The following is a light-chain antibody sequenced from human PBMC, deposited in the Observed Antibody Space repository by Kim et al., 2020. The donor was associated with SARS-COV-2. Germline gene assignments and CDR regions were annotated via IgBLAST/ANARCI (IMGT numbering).Light chain of an antibody. CDR1: HYLSNW. CDR2: EAS. CDR3: QQDNVYPWA. J-gene: IGKJ1*01. Sequence: DTQMTQYPSTLSASLGDRVTVTCRASHYLSNWLAWYQQTPGKAPKLLIYEASTLESGVPSRFSGSGSGTEFTLTISSLQADDVATYYCQQDNVYPWAFGQGTKVDLK. V-gene: IGKV1-5*01.